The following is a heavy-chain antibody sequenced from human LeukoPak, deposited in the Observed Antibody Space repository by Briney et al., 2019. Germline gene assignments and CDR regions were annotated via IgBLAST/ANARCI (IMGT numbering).Heavy chain of an antibody. CDR3: VPKGTEGY. CDR2: TSPDGSNT. V-gene: IGHV3-64D*06. J-gene: IGHJ4*02. CDR1: GFTFSAYA. Sequence: PGGSLRLSCSASGFTFSAYAMHWVRQAPGKGLEYVSATSPDGSNTYYADFVKGRFSISRDNSKNTLYLQMGSLRPEDTADYYCVPKGTEGYWGQGTLVTVSS.